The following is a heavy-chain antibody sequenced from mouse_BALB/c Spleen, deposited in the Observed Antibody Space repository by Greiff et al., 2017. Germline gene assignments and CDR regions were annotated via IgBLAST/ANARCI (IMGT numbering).Heavy chain of an antibody. V-gene: IGHV1-4*01. D-gene: IGHD2-1*01. Sequence: QVQLKQSGAELARPGASVKMSCKASGYTFTSYTMHWVKQRPGQGLEWIGYINPSSGYTNYNQKFKDKATLTADKSSSTAYMQLSSLTSEDSAFYDCARKGDYGNYRFAYWGQGTLVTVSA. CDR3: ARKGDYGNYRFAY. J-gene: IGHJ3*01. CDR1: GYTFTSYT. CDR2: INPSSGYT.